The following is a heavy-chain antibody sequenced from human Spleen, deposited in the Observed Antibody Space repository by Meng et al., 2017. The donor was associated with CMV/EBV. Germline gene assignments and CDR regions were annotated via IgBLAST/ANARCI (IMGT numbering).Heavy chain of an antibody. CDR2: ITPHNGNT. CDR1: YTFTSYG. Sequence: YTFTSYGISWVRQAPGQGLEWMGWITPHNGNTNFAQNLQGRVTMTTDTSASTAYMELRSLRSDDTAVYYCARVHSIFGVVVIRYFDYWGQGTLVTVSS. J-gene: IGHJ4*02. CDR3: ARVHSIFGVVVIRYFDY. V-gene: IGHV1-18*01. D-gene: IGHD3-3*01.